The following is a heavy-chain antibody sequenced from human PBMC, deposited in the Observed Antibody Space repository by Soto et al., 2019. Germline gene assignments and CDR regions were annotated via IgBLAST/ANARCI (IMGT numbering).Heavy chain of an antibody. CDR2: IVVGSGDT. J-gene: IGHJ5*02. CDR1: GYTFTNSA. D-gene: IGHD1-26*01. Sequence: QMQLVQSGPEVKKPGTSVKVSCKGSGYTFTNSAVQWVRQARGQRLEWMGWIVVGSGDTKYAQKFPERVTFTRDVSTSTAYMELRSLKSSDTAVSYCAAEVGYLWGQGTLVTVSS. CDR3: AAEVGYL. V-gene: IGHV1-58*01.